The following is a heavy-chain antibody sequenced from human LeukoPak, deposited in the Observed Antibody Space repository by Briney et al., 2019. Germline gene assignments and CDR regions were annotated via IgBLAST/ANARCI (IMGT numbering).Heavy chain of an antibody. CDR1: GFTFRSYA. D-gene: IGHD2-15*01. CDR3: AKTEEGAVVIIAAFDY. CDR2: IGGSGIST. V-gene: IGHV3-23*01. J-gene: IGHJ4*02. Sequence: GGSLRLSCAASGFTFRSYAMSRVRQAPGKGLEWVSAIGGSGISTYYADSVKGRFTISRDDSKNTLYLQMSSLRAEDTAVYYCAKTEEGAVVIIAAFDYWGQGTLVTVSS.